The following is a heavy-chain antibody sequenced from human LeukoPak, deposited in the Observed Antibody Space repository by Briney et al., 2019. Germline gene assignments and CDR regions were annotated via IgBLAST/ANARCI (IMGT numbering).Heavy chain of an antibody. CDR2: VDPEDGET. Sequence: ASVKVSCKASGYTFTDYYMHWVQQAPGKGLEWMGLVDPEDGETIYAEKFQGRVTITADTSTDTAYMELSSLRSEDTAVYYCATDWSTMIVVARWGYWGQGTLVTVSS. CDR3: ATDWSTMIVVARWGY. J-gene: IGHJ4*02. V-gene: IGHV1-69-2*01. CDR1: GYTFTDYY. D-gene: IGHD3-22*01.